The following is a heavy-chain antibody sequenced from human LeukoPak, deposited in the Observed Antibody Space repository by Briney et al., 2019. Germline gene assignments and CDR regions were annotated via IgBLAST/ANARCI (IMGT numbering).Heavy chain of an antibody. J-gene: IGHJ6*02. V-gene: IGHV3-7*03. D-gene: IGHD2-2*02. CDR3: AREHILYSYYYYGMDV. CDR2: IKQDGSEK. CDR1: GFTFSSYW. Sequence: GGSLRLSCAASGFTFSSYWMSWVRQAPGKGLEWVANIKQDGSEKYYADSVKGRFTISRDNAKNSLYLQMNSLRAEDTAVYYCAREHILYSYYYYGMDVWGQGTTVTVSS.